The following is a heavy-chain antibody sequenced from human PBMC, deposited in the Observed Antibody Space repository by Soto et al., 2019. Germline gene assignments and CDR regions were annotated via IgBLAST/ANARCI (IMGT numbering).Heavy chain of an antibody. CDR1: GGYISGGYYS. V-gene: IGHV4-30-2*01. D-gene: IGHD3-10*01. CDR3: ARLQFGEGFDY. J-gene: IGHJ4*02. Sequence: SETLSLTCAVSGGYISGGYYSWSWIRQPPGKGLEWIGFIYNSGSTYYNSSLKSRVTISVDRSKNHFFLNLTSVTAADTAVYYCARLQFGEGFDYWGQGALVTVSS. CDR2: IYNSGST.